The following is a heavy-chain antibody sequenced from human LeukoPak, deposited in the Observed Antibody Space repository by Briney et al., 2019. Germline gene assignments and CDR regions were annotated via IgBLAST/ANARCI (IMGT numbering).Heavy chain of an antibody. D-gene: IGHD5-24*01. Sequence: GGSLRLSCAASGFTFSTYGMNWVRQAPGKGLEWVSYISSGTSTITYADSVRGRFTISRDNAKNSLYLQMNSLRAEDTALYYCAREEIAIDYWGQGTLVTVSS. V-gene: IGHV3-48*04. J-gene: IGHJ4*02. CDR1: GFTFSTYG. CDR2: ISSGTSTI. CDR3: AREEIAIDY.